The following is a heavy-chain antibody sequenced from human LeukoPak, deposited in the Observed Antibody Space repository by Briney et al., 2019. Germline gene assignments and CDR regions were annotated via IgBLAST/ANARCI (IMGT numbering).Heavy chain of an antibody. V-gene: IGHV3-23*01. CDR1: GFTVSSNY. CDR3: AKVADVYSVYYFDS. CDR2: TSGSADST. Sequence: GGSLRLSCAASGFTVSSNYMSWVRQAPGKGLEWVSATSGSADSTHYADSVRGRFTISRDNSKNILYLQMNILRAEDTALYYCAKVADVYSVYYFDSWGPGTLVTVSS. J-gene: IGHJ4*02. D-gene: IGHD2-21*01.